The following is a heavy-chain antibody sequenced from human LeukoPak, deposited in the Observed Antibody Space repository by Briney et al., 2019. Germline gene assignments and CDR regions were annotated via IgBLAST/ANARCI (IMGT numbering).Heavy chain of an antibody. V-gene: IGHV4-31*03. CDR1: GGSISSGGYY. CDR3: ARAEPDYGDYFYYFDY. D-gene: IGHD4-17*01. J-gene: IGHJ4*02. Sequence: SPTLSLTCTVSGGSISSGGYYWSWIRQHPGKGLEWIGYIYYSGSTYYNPSLKSRVTISVDTSKNQFSLKLSSVTAADTAMYYCARAEPDYGDYFYYFDYWGQGTLVTVSS. CDR2: IYYSGST.